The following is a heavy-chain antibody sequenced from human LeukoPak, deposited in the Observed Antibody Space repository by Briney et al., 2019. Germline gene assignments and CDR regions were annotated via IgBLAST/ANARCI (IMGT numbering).Heavy chain of an antibody. CDR1: GGSFSGYY. CDR3: ARGGYCSSTSCYDYYYYMDV. V-gene: IGHV4-34*01. Sequence: PSETLSLTCAVYGGSFSGYYWNWIRQPPGKGLEWIGEINHSGSTNYNPALKSRVTISVDTSKNQFSLNLGSVTAADTAVYYCARGGYCSSTSCYDYYYYMDVCGKGTTVTVSS. J-gene: IGHJ6*03. D-gene: IGHD2-2*01. CDR2: INHSGST.